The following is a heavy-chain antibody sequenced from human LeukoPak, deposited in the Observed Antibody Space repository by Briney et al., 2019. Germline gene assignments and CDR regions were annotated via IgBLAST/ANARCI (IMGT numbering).Heavy chain of an antibody. CDR1: GGSFSGYY. Sequence: LSLTCAVYGGSFSGYYWSWIRQPPGKGLEWVSAISNNGGYTYYADSVQGRFTISRDNSKSTLCLQMNSLRAEDTAVYYCARSRDGYDGDFDYWGQGTLVTVSS. CDR2: ISNNGGYT. V-gene: IGHV3-23*01. CDR3: ARSRDGYDGDFDY. D-gene: IGHD5-24*01. J-gene: IGHJ4*02.